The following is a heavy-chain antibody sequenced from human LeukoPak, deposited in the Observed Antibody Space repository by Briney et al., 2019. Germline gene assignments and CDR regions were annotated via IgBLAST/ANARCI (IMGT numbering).Heavy chain of an antibody. D-gene: IGHD7-27*01. V-gene: IGHV4-59*08. CDR1: GGSINNNY. CDR3: AKAVSDWGGLDV. Sequence: SETLSLTCTVSGGSINNNYWGWIRQPPGKGLEWLGYIYSSGSTTYNPSLESRLTISIDTSKNHFSLKLSSVTAADTAIYYCAKAVSDWGGLDVWGQGTTVTVSS. J-gene: IGHJ6*02. CDR2: IYSSGST.